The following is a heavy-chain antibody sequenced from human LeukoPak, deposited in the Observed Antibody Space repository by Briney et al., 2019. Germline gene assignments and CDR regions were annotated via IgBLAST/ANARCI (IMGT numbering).Heavy chain of an antibody. J-gene: IGHJ4*02. Sequence: SETLSLTCTVSGGSISSYYWSWIRQPPGKGLEWIGYIYYSGSTNYNPSLKSRVTISVDTSKNQFSPKLSSVTAADTAVYYCARERAVTTYYYFDYWGQGTLVTVSS. CDR3: ARERAVTTYYYFDY. CDR1: GGSISSYY. CDR2: IYYSGST. D-gene: IGHD4-17*01. V-gene: IGHV4-59*01.